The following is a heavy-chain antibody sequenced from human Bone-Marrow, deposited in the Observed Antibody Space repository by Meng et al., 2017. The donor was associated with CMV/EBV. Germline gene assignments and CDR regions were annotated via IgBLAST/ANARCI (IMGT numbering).Heavy chain of an antibody. J-gene: IGHJ6*02. Sequence: SETLSLTCTVSGGSISSYYWSWIRQPPGKGLEWIGYIYYSGSTNYNPSLKSRVTISVDTSKNPFSLKLSSVTAADTAVYYCARYYDFWSGYSYGMDVWGQGNTVTVSS. CDR3: ARYYDFWSGYSYGMDV. CDR2: IYYSGST. D-gene: IGHD3-3*01. V-gene: IGHV4-59*01. CDR1: GGSISSYY.